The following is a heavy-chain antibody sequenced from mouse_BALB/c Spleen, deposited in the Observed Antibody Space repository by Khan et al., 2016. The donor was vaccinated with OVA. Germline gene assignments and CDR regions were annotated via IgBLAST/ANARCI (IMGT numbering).Heavy chain of an antibody. CDR3: AREEALYYVDY. CDR2: IYPGTDNT. V-gene: IGHV1S132*01. J-gene: IGHJ2*01. D-gene: IGHD3-2*02. Sequence: QVRLQQSGTELVRPGASVKLSCKTSGYIFTSYWIHWVKQRSGQGLEWIARIYPGTDNTYYNEKLKDKATLTAGKSSSTAYMQLSSLKSEDSAVYFCAREEALYYVDYWGQGTTLTVSS. CDR1: GYIFTSYW.